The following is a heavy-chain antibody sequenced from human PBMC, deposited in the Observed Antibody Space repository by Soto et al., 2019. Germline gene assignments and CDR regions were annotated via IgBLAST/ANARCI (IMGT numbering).Heavy chain of an antibody. CDR3: ARGSETTVGLHDY. J-gene: IGHJ4*02. V-gene: IGHV4-4*02. Sequence: SETLWVTCAVSCGSISSSNWWSWVRQPPGKGLEWIGEIYHSGSTNYNTSLKSRVNISVDKYKNQFSLKLSSVTAADTAVYYCARGSETTVGLHDYWGQGTRLTVS. CDR2: IYHSGST. D-gene: IGHD4-17*01. CDR1: CGSISSSNW.